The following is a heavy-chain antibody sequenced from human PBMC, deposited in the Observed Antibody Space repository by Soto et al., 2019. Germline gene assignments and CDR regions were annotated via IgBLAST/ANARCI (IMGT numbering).Heavy chain of an antibody. CDR2: ISGSGGST. D-gene: IGHD3-9*01. CDR3: AKDGRYFDWLGTNWFDP. J-gene: IGHJ5*02. V-gene: IGHV3-23*01. Sequence: GGSLRLSCAASGFTFSSYAMSWVRQAPGKGLEWVSGISGSGGSTYYADSVKGRFTISRDNSKKTLYLQMNSLRAEDTAVYYCAKDGRYFDWLGTNWFDPWGQGTLVTVSS. CDR1: GFTFSSYA.